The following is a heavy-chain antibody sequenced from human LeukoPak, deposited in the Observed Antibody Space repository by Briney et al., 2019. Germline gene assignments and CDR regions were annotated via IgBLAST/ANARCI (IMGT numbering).Heavy chain of an antibody. J-gene: IGHJ5*02. CDR1: GFTFSSYW. CDR3: ARDGGLGATTNNWFDP. D-gene: IGHD5-12*01. CDR2: IKQDGSEK. V-gene: IGHV3-7*03. Sequence: GSLILSCAASGFTFSSYWMSWVRPAPGKGLEWVANIKQDGSEKYYVDSVKGRFTISRDNAKNSLYLQMNSLRAEDTAVYYCARDGGLGATTNNWFDPWGQGTLVTVSS.